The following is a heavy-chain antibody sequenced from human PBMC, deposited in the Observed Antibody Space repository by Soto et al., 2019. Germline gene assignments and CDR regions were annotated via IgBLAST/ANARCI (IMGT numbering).Heavy chain of an antibody. CDR3: ARYPYYYDSSGYKYFQH. Sequence: EAPVKVSSKACRYAFTGYYMRWVHQSPGQGLEWMGWINPNSGGTNYAQKFQGWVTMTRDTSISTAYMELSRLRSDDTAVYYCARYPYYYDSSGYKYFQHWGQGTLVTVSS. D-gene: IGHD3-22*01. CDR1: RYAFTGYY. V-gene: IGHV1-2*04. CDR2: INPNSGGT. J-gene: IGHJ1*01.